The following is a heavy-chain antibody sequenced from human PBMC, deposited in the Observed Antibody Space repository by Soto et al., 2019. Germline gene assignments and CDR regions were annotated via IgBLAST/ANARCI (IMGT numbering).Heavy chain of an antibody. J-gene: IGHJ4*02. V-gene: IGHV4-34*01. CDR2: INHSGST. Sequence: SETLSLTCAVYGGSFSGYYWSWIRQPPGKGLEWNGEINHSGSTNYNPSLKSQVTISVDTSKNQISLKLSSITTADTAMYYCGAQNYGAKGYHFETWGQGTLVTVSS. D-gene: IGHD1-7*01. CDR1: GGSFSGYY. CDR3: GAQNYGAKGYHFET.